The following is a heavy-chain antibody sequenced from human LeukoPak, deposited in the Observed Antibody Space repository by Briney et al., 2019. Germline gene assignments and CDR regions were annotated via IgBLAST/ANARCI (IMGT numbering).Heavy chain of an antibody. CDR2: IKQDGSEK. CDR1: GFTFSSYW. Sequence: GGSLRLSCAASGFTFSSYWMSWVRQAPGKGLEWVANIKQDGSEKYYVDSVKGRFTISRDNAKNSLYLQMNSLRAEDTAVYYCARDSNGWFGELNPALDYWGQGTLVTVSS. J-gene: IGHJ4*02. V-gene: IGHV3-7*01. CDR3: ARDSNGWFGELNPALDY. D-gene: IGHD3-10*01.